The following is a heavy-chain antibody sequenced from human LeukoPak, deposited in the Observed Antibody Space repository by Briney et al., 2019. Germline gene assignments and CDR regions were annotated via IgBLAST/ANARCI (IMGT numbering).Heavy chain of an antibody. J-gene: IGHJ4*02. Sequence: SETLSLTCTVSGGSISSYYWSWIRQPPGKGLEWIGYIYYSGSTNYNPSLKSRVTISVDTSKNQFSLKLSSVAAADTAVYYCARDHDGSWGQPFDYWGQGTLVTVSS. D-gene: IGHD6-13*01. CDR1: GGSISSYY. CDR2: IYYSGST. CDR3: ARDHDGSWGQPFDY. V-gene: IGHV4-59*01.